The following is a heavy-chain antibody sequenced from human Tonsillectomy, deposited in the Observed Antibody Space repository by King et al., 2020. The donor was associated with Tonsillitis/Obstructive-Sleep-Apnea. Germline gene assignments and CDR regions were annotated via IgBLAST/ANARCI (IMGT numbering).Heavy chain of an antibody. CDR2: IYYSGGT. CDR3: ARDRCEAAAGNLQNWFDP. CDR1: GGSISSYY. J-gene: IGHJ5*02. D-gene: IGHD6-13*01. V-gene: IGHV4-59*01. Sequence: VQLQESGPGLVKPSETLSLTCTVSGGSISSYYWSWIRQPPGKGLEWIGYIYYSGGTNYNPYLKSRVTISVDTSKNQFSLKLSSVTVADTAVYYCARDRCEAAAGNLQNWFDPWGQGTLVTVSS.